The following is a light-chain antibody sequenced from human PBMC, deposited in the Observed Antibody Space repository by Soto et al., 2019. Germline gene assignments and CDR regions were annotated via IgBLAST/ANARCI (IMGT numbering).Light chain of an antibody. J-gene: IGKJ1*01. CDR3: QQYGSSPLT. V-gene: IGKV3-20*01. CDR1: QSIGTY. CDR2: GAS. Sequence: EIVLTQSPGTLSLSPGERATLSCRASQSIGTYLAWYQQKPGQAPRLLIYGASSRATGIPDRFSGSGSGTDFTLTISRLEPEDFAVYYCQQYGSSPLTFGQGTKVEIK.